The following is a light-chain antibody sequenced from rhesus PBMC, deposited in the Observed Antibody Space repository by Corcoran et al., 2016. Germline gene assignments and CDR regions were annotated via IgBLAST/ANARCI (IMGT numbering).Light chain of an antibody. CDR3: QQGYGTPFT. CDR2: KAS. V-gene: IGKV1-74*01. J-gene: IGKJ3*01. Sequence: DIQMTQSPSSLSASIGDRVTITCRASENVNNYLNWYQQKPGKAPKFLHFKASTFKSVVPSRFSGSESGSDYSFTISSLQPEDVSTYYCQQGYGTPFTFGPGTKLDIK. CDR1: ENVNNY.